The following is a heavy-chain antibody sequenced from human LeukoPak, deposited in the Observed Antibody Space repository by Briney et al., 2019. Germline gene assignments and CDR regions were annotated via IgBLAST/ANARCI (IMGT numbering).Heavy chain of an antibody. Sequence: GGSLRLSCAASGFTVSSIHMVWVRQAPGKGLEWVSVTYTGGNSYYADSVKGRFTISRDNAKNTLYLEMSSLRAEDTAVYHCASDSPHYGMDVWGQGTTVTVSS. CDR2: TYTGGNS. J-gene: IGHJ6*02. CDR3: ASDSPHYGMDV. V-gene: IGHV3-53*01. CDR1: GFTVSSIH.